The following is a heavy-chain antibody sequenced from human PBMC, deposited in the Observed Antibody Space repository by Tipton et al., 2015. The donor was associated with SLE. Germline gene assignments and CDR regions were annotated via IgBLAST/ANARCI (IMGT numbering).Heavy chain of an antibody. CDR1: GYSISTSDSNW. V-gene: IGHV4-28*01. CDR3: ARTFYGGGDAFDV. CDR2: IYYRGTA. Sequence: LRLSCAVSGYSISTSDSNWWGWIRPPPGKGLEWIGYIYYRGTAYYNPSLRSRVTVSVDTSKNQFSLRLNSVTAVDTAVYYCARTFYGGGDAFDVWGQGTKVSVSS. D-gene: IGHD4-23*01. J-gene: IGHJ3*01.